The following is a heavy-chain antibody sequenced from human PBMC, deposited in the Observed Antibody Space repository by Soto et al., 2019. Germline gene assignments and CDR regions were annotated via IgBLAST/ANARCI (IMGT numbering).Heavy chain of an antibody. J-gene: IGHJ5*02. CDR3: ARATAWFGLEGENWFDP. CDR1: GGTFNSYA. V-gene: IGHV1-69*01. Sequence: QVQLVQSGAEVRKPGSSVKVSCKASGGTFNSYAINWVRQAPGQGLEWMGGIIPIFGTPKYAQNFQGGVTITADESTSTVYMDLSSLTSEDTAVYYCARATAWFGLEGENWFDPWGQGTLVSVSS. CDR2: IIPIFGTP. D-gene: IGHD3-10*01.